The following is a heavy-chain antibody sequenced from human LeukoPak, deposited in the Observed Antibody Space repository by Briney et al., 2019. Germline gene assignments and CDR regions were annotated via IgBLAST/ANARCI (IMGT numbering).Heavy chain of an antibody. CDR3: VRGYSFGPYGMDV. V-gene: IGHV3-64D*09. CDR1: RFPFSSYA. CDR2: ISDSGGST. J-gene: IGHJ6*02. Sequence: GGSLRLSCSASRFPFSSYAMHWVRQAPGKGLEYVSAISDSGGSTYYADSVKGRFTISRDNSKNTLYLQMSSLRAEDTAVYFCVRGYSFGPYGMDVWGQGTTVTVSS. D-gene: IGHD2-15*01.